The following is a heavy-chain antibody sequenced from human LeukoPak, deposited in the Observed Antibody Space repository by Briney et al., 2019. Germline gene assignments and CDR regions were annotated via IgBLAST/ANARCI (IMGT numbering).Heavy chain of an antibody. CDR3: AKGYSRYLPIDC. CDR1: GFTFNSYA. D-gene: IGHD6-13*01. J-gene: IGHJ4*02. Sequence: PGGSLRLSCAASGFTFNSYAMSWVRQAPWERLQWVSGISDSGGNTYYADSVRGRFTISRDNSKNTLYLQMNSLRAEDTAVYYCAKGYSRYLPIDCWGQGALVTVSS. CDR2: ISDSGGNT. V-gene: IGHV3-23*01.